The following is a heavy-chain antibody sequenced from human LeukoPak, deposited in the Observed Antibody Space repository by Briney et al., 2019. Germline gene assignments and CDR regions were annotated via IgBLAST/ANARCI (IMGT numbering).Heavy chain of an antibody. CDR1: GGSISSYY. J-gene: IGHJ4*02. D-gene: IGHD5-24*01. V-gene: IGHV4-59*01. CDR3: ARVETRDGYNYGYFDY. CDR2: IYYSGST. Sequence: SETLSLTCTVSGGSISSYYWSWIRQPPGKGLEWIGYIYYSGSTNYNPSLKSRVAISVDTSKNQFSLKLSSVTAVDTAVYYCARVETRDGYNYGYFDYWGQGTLVTVSS.